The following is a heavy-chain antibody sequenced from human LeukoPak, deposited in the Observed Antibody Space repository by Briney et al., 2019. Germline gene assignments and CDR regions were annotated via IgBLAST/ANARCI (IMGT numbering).Heavy chain of an antibody. CDR2: ISSSGSTI. V-gene: IGHV3-11*01. J-gene: IGHJ4*02. CDR1: GFTFSDYD. CDR3: ERGVVGSAFDY. D-gene: IGHD2-15*01. Sequence: PGGSLRLSCAVSGFTFSDYDMSWIRQAPGKGLEWVSYISSSGSTIYYADSVKGRFTISKDNAKNSLYLQMNSLRAEDTAVYYWERGVVGSAFDYWGQGTLVTVSS.